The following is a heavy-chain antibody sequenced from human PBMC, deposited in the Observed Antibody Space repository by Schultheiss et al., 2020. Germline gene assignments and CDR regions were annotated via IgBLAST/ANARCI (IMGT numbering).Heavy chain of an antibody. CDR3: ARGSGWYFDY. J-gene: IGHJ4*02. CDR2: ISYDGSNK. CDR1: GFTFSSYG. D-gene: IGHD6-19*01. V-gene: IGHV3-30*03. Sequence: GGSLRLSCAASGFTFSSYGMHWFRQAPGKGLEWVAVISYDGSNKYYADSVKGRFTISRVNSKNTLYLQMNSLRAEDTAVYYSARGSGWYFDYWGQGTLVTVCS.